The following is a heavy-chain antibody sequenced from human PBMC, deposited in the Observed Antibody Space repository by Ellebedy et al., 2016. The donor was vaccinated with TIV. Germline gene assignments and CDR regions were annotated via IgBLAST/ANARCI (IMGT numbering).Heavy chain of an antibody. D-gene: IGHD3-22*01. Sequence: AASVKVSCKASGGTFSSYAISWVRQAPGQGLEWMGGIIPIFGTANYAQKFQGRVTITADESTSTAYMELSSLRSEDTAVYYCAKGSGNYYDDVYYYYYYGMDVWGQGTTVTVSS. CDR3: AKGSGNYYDDVYYYYYYGMDV. V-gene: IGHV1-69*13. CDR1: GGTFSSYA. J-gene: IGHJ6*02. CDR2: IIPIFGTA.